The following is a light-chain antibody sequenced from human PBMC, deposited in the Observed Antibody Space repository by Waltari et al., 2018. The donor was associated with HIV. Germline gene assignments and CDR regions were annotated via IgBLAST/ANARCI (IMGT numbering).Light chain of an antibody. CDR3: QSYDSSLRGV. CDR1: SSNIGAGYD. V-gene: IGLV1-40*01. Sequence: QSVLTQPPSVSGAPGQRVTISCTGSSSNIGAGYDVHWYQQLPGTAPKLLIYGNSNRPSGVPDRFSGSKSATSASLAITGLQAEDEAVYYCQSYDSSLRGVFGGGTKLTVL. CDR2: GNS. J-gene: IGLJ2*01.